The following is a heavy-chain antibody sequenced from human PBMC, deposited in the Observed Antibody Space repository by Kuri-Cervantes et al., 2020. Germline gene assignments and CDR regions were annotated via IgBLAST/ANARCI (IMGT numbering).Heavy chain of an antibody. CDR1: GGSISSGGYS. J-gene: IGHJ5*02. D-gene: IGHD3-16*01. V-gene: IGHV4-30-2*01. CDR3: ARERPAYPFDP. Sequence: SQTLSLTCAVSGGSISSGGYSWSWIRQPPGKGLEWIGYIYHSGSTYYNPSLKSRVTISVDRSKNQFSLKLSSVTAADTAVYYCARERPAYPFDPWGQGILVTVSS. CDR2: IYHSGST.